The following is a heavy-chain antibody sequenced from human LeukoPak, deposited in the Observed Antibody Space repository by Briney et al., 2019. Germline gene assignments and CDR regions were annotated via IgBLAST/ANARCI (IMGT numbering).Heavy chain of an antibody. J-gene: IGHJ4*02. V-gene: IGHV4-39*07. Sequence: PSETLSLTCTVSGGSISSSSYYWGWIRQPPGKGLEWIGSIYYSGGTYYNPSLKSRVTISVDTSKNQFSLNLSSVTAADTAVYYCASDSGYDYYFDYWAQGTLVTVSS. CDR3: ASDSGYDYYFDY. CDR2: IYYSGGT. CDR1: GGSISSSSYY. D-gene: IGHD5-12*01.